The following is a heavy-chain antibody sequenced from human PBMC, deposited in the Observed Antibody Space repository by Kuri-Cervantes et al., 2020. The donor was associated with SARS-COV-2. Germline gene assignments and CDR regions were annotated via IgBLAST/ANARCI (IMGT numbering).Heavy chain of an antibody. CDR3: ARYGFGYSTFYGMDV. CDR1: GFTFSSYW. V-gene: IGHV3-74*01. D-gene: IGHD6-13*01. Sequence: GESLKISCAASGFTFSSYWMHWVRQAPGKGLVWVSRINSDGSSTSYADSVKGRFTISRDNAKNTLYLQMNSLRAEDTGVYYCARYGFGYSTFYGMDVWGQGTTVTVSS. CDR2: INSDGSST. J-gene: IGHJ6*02.